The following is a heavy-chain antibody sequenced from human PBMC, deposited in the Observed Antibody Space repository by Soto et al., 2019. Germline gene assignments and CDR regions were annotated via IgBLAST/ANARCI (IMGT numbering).Heavy chain of an antibody. CDR3: ASLGNLWVRGVQTHYGMDV. J-gene: IGHJ6*02. D-gene: IGHD3-10*01. CDR1: GGSFSGYY. CDR2: INHSGST. V-gene: IGHV4-34*01. Sequence: SETLSLTCAVYGGSFSGYYWSWIRQPPGKGLEWIGEINHSGSTNYNPSLKSRVTISVDTSKNQFSLKLSSVTAADAAVYYCASLGNLWVRGVQTHYGMDVWGQGTTVTVSS.